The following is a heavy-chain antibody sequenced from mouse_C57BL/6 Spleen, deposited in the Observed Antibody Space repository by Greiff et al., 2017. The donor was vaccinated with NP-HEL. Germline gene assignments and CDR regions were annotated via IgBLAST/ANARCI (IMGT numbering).Heavy chain of an antibody. Sequence: EVKLQESGPGLVKPSQSLSLTCSVTGYSITSGYYWNWIRQFPGNKLEWMGYISYDGSNNYNPSLKNRISITRDTSKNQFFLKLNSVTTEDTATYYCASYYDYDLYYAMDYWGQGTSVTVSS. CDR2: ISYDGSN. CDR1: GYSITSGYY. V-gene: IGHV3-6*01. D-gene: IGHD2-4*01. CDR3: ASYYDYDLYYAMDY. J-gene: IGHJ4*01.